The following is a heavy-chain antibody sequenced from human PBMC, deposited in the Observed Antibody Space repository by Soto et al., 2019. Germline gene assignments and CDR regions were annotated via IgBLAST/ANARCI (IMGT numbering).Heavy chain of an antibody. V-gene: IGHV4-31*03. CDR1: SGSISSGGYY. CDR3: ARGSYYYDSSGYYQY. J-gene: IGHJ4*02. CDR2: IYYSGST. D-gene: IGHD3-22*01. Sequence: SDTLSLTCSVSSGSISSGGYYGILIRHHPGKGLEWIGYIYYSGSTYYNPSLKSRVTISVDTSKNQFSLKLSSVTAADTAVYYCARGSYYYDSSGYYQYWGQGTLGTVSS.